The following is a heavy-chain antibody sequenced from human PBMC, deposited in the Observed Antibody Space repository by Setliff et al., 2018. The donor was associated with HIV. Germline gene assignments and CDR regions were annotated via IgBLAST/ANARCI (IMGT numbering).Heavy chain of an antibody. V-gene: IGHV3-7*01. CDR2: INQDGSEK. CDR1: RFTFNDYW. J-gene: IGHJ6*02. D-gene: IGHD3-3*02. CDR3: TRKLAPGHGMDV. Sequence: GGSLRLSCVASRFTFNDYWMSWVRQAPGKGLEWVANINQDGSEKNYVDSVKGRFTISRDNAKNSLYLQMDSLRVEDTTVYYCTRKLAPGHGMDVWGQGTTVTVSS.